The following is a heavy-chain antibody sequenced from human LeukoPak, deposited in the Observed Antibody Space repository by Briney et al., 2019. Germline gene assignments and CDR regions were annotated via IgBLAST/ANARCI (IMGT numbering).Heavy chain of an antibody. CDR3: ARGGRPAYCSGGSCPSPLFDY. V-gene: IGHV1-18*04. D-gene: IGHD2-15*01. CDR1: GYTFTSYG. Sequence: ASVKVSCKASGYTFTSYGISWVRQAPGQGLEWMGWISAYNGNTNYAQKLQGRVTMTTDTSTSTAYMELRSLRSDDTAVYYCARGGRPAYCSGGSCPSPLFDYWGQGTLVTVSS. J-gene: IGHJ4*02. CDR2: ISAYNGNT.